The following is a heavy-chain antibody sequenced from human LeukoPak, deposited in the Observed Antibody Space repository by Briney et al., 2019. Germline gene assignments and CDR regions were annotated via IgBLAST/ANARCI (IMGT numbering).Heavy chain of an antibody. CDR2: IYYSGST. D-gene: IGHD3-22*01. J-gene: IGHJ3*02. V-gene: IGHV4-59*01. Sequence: SETLSLTCTVSGGSISSYYWSWIRQPPGKGLEWIGYIYYSGSTDYNPSLKSRVTISADTSKNQFSLKLSSVTAADTAVYYCARSYDSSGYYYVGAFDIWGQGTMVTVSS. CDR1: GGSISSYY. CDR3: ARSYDSSGYYYVGAFDI.